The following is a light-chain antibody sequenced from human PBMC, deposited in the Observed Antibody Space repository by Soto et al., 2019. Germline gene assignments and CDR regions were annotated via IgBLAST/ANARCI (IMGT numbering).Light chain of an antibody. CDR1: QSVSSY. CDR2: GSS. J-gene: IGKJ1*01. Sequence: EIVMTQSPATLSVSPGERATLSCRASQSVSSYLAWYQQKPGQAPRLLIYGSSTRAAGIPDRFSGSESGTGFILTISSLEPEDFAVYYCQQYVSSPRTFGQGTKVDIK. V-gene: IGKV3D-15*01. CDR3: QQYVSSPRT.